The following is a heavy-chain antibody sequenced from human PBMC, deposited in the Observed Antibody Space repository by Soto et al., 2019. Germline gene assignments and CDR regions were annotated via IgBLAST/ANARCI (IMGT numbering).Heavy chain of an antibody. Sequence: EVQLVESGGGLVQPGRSLRLSCAASGFTFSNYAMHWVRQAPGKGLEWVSLITWNSGSLSYADSVKGRFTISRDNAKNSLYLDMNSLRPEDTALYSCANSFGSGSYPFASWGQGTLVTVSS. CDR3: ANSFGSGSYPFAS. CDR1: GFTFSNYA. CDR2: ITWNSGSL. J-gene: IGHJ4*02. D-gene: IGHD3-10*01. V-gene: IGHV3-9*01.